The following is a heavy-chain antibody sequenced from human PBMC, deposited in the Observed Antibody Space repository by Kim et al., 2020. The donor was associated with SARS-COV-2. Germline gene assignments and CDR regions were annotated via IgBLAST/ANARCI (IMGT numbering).Heavy chain of an antibody. V-gene: IGHV4-34*01. Sequence: SETLSLTCAVYGGSFSGYYWSWIRQPPGKGLEWIGEINHSGSTNYNPSLKSRVTISVDTSKNQFSLKLSSVTAADTAVYYCASRYCSGGNCYYFDYWGQGTLVTVSS. CDR1: GGSFSGYY. J-gene: IGHJ4*02. CDR3: ASRYCSGGNCYYFDY. D-gene: IGHD2-15*01. CDR2: INHSGST.